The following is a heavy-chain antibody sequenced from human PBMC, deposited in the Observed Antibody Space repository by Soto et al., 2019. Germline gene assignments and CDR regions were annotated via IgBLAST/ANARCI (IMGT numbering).Heavy chain of an antibody. Sequence: EVQLVESGGGLVQPGGSLRLSCAASGFTFSSYDMHWVRQATGKGLEWVSAIGTAGDTYYPGSVKGRFTISRENAKNSLYLQMNSLRAGETAVYYCARDNGRYAFDIWGQGTMVTVSS. CDR2: IGTAGDT. V-gene: IGHV3-13*01. CDR1: GFTFSSYD. CDR3: ARDNGRYAFDI. J-gene: IGHJ3*02. D-gene: IGHD2-8*01.